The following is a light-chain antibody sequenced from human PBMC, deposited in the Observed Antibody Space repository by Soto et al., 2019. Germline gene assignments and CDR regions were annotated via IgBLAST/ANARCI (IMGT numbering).Light chain of an antibody. J-gene: IGKJ2*01. V-gene: IGKV3-15*01. CDR1: QSVIST. CDR3: QQYNNWPPYT. CDR2: GAS. Sequence: EKEMTKSPGTLSVSPGERATLSCRASQSVISTLAWYQQKPGQAPRLLIYGASTRATGIPARFTGSGSGTEFNLTISSLQSEDFALYYCQQYNNWPPYTFGQGTKLE.